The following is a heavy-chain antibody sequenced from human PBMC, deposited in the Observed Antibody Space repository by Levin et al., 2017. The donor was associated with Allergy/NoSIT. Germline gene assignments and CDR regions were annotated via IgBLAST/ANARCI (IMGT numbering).Heavy chain of an antibody. CDR3: ANLYSSGWTGFDY. J-gene: IGHJ4*02. Sequence: PGESLKISCAASGFTFSSYAMHWVRQAPGKGLEWVAVISHDGSKKYYVDSVKGRFTISRDNSKNTLYLQMNSLRAEDTAVYYCANLYSSGWTGFDYWGQGTLVTVSS. D-gene: IGHD6-19*01. V-gene: IGHV3-30-3*01. CDR2: ISHDGSKK. CDR1: GFTFSSYA.